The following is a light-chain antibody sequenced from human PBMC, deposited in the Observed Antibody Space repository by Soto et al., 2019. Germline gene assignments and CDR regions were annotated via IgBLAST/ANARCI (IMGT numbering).Light chain of an antibody. CDR1: QGISTY. Sequence: DIQMTQSPSSVSASVGDRVTITCRASQGISTYLGWYQQKPGKAPKSLIYSASSLQSGGPSKFSGVGSGTEFTLTITDMQPDDFATYYCQQYYRYPWTFGQGTKVEI. CDR3: QQYYRYPWT. V-gene: IGKV1-16*02. CDR2: SAS. J-gene: IGKJ1*01.